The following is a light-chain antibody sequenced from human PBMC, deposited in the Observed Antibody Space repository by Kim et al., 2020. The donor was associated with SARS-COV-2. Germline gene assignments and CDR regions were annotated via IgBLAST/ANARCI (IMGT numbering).Light chain of an antibody. J-gene: IGKJ2*01. CDR3: QQYGSSPYT. CDR2: GAS. Sequence: LSPGERATLSCRASQSVSSNYLAWYQQEPGQAPRLLIYGASSRAVGIPDRFSGSVSGTDFTLTISRLEPEDFAVYYCQQYGSSPYTFGQGTKLEI. CDR1: QSVSSNY. V-gene: IGKV3-20*01.